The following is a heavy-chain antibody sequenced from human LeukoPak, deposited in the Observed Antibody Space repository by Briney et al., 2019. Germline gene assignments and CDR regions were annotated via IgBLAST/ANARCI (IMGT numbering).Heavy chain of an antibody. Sequence: ASVKVSCKASGYTFTSYDINWVRQATGQGLEWMGWMNPNSGNTGYAQKFQGRVTITRNTSISTAYMELSNLRSEDTAVYYCARQLPMVRGVINWFDPWGQGTLVTVSS. CDR2: MNPNSGNT. J-gene: IGHJ5*02. V-gene: IGHV1-8*03. D-gene: IGHD3-10*01. CDR3: ARQLPMVRGVINWFDP. CDR1: GYTFTSYD.